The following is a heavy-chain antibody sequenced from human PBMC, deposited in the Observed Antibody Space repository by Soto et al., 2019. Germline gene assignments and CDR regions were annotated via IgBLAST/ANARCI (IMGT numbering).Heavy chain of an antibody. D-gene: IGHD4-4*01. CDR2: INAGNGNT. J-gene: IGHJ4*02. CDR3: ARDPLLTTVTPLDY. Sequence: ASGKVSCKASGYTFTSYAMHWVRQAPGQRLEWMGWINAGNGNTKYSQKFQGRVTIIRDTSASTAYMELSSLRSEDTAVYYCARDPLLTTVTPLDYWGQGTLVTVSS. V-gene: IGHV1-3*01. CDR1: GYTFTSYA.